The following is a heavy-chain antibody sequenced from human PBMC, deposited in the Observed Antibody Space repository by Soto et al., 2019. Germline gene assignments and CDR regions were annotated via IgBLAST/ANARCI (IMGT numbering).Heavy chain of an antibody. V-gene: IGHV3-23*01. J-gene: IGHJ6*03. CDR1: GFTFSSYA. CDR2: ISGSGGST. Sequence: EVQLLESGGGLVQPGGSLRLSCAASGFTFSSYAMSWVRQAPGKGLEWVSAISGSGGSTYYADSVKGRFTISRDNSKNTLYLHMNSLRADDTAVYYCAITMVTTPGMDVWGKGTTVTVSS. D-gene: IGHD4-4*01. CDR3: AITMVTTPGMDV.